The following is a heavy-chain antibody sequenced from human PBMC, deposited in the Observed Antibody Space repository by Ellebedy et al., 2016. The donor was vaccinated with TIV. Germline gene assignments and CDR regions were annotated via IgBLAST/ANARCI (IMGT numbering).Heavy chain of an antibody. Sequence: PGGSLRLSCAASGFTVSSNHMSWVRLAPGKGLEWVSVTYSGGSTYYADSVKGRFTISRDNSKNTLYLQMNSLRAEDTAVYYCARDLSPYGMDVWGQGTTVTVSS. CDR3: ARDLSPYGMDV. CDR1: GFTVSSNH. D-gene: IGHD2/OR15-2a*01. J-gene: IGHJ6*02. CDR2: TYSGGST. V-gene: IGHV3-53*01.